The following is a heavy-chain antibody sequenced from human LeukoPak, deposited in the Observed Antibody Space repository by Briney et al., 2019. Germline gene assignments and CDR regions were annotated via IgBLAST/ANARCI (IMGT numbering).Heavy chain of an antibody. V-gene: IGHV4-38-2*02. CDR2: IYYSGST. CDR1: GYSISSGYY. D-gene: IGHD4-17*01. J-gene: IGHJ4*02. Sequence: KSSETLSLTRTVSGYSISSGYYWGWIRQPPGKGLEWIGSIYYSGSTYYNPSLKSRVTISVDTSKNQFSLKLSSVTAADTAVYYCARINGDYYFDYWGQGTLVTVSS. CDR3: ARINGDYYFDY.